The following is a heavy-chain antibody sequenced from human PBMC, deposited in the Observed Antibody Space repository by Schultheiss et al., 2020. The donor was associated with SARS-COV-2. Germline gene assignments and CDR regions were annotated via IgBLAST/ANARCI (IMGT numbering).Heavy chain of an antibody. CDR2: IYYSGST. CDR3: ARRRDYMDV. Sequence: SETLSLTCTVSGGSISSYYWSWIRQPPGKGLEWIGYIYYSGSTNYNPSLKSRVTISVDTSKNQFSLKLSSVTAADTAVYFCARRRDYMDVWGKGTTVTVSS. CDR1: GGSISSYY. V-gene: IGHV4-59*12. J-gene: IGHJ6*03.